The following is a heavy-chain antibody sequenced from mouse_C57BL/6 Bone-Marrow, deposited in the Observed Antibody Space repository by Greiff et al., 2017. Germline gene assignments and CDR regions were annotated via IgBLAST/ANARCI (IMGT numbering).Heavy chain of an antibody. CDR1: GFTFSDAW. Sequence: EVMLVESGGGLVQPGGSMKLSCAASGFTFSDAWMDWVRQSPEKGLEWVAEIRNKANNHATYYAESVKGRFTISRDDSKSSVYLQMNSLRAEDTGIYYCTRRYYYGSSDWYFDVWGTGTTVTVSS. V-gene: IGHV6-6*01. J-gene: IGHJ1*03. CDR2: IRNKANNHAT. D-gene: IGHD1-1*01. CDR3: TRRYYYGSSDWYFDV.